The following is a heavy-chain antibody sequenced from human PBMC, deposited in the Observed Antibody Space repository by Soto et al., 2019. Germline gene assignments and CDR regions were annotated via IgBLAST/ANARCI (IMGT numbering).Heavy chain of an antibody. CDR2: IYYSGST. V-gene: IGHV4-39*01. D-gene: IGHD5-18*01. CDR3: ARLYVDTAMEGIADY. J-gene: IGHJ4*02. Sequence: QLQLQESGPGLVKPSETLSLTCTVYGGSISSSSYYWGWIRQPPGKGLEWIGSIYYSGSTYYNPSLKSRVTISVDTSKNQFSLKLSSVTAADTAVYYCARLYVDTAMEGIADYWGQGTLVTVSS. CDR1: GGSISSSSYY.